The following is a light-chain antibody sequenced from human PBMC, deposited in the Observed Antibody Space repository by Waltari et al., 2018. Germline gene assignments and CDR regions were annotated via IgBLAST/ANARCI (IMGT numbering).Light chain of an antibody. CDR2: VNSECSH. CDR3: QTWGHGSWV. Sequence: QQLEKCARYLMNVNSECSHNNGVGMPDRFSCSSSGAELYLPISSLHSEDDADYYCQTWGHGSWVFGGGTRLTVL. J-gene: IGLJ3*02. V-gene: IGLV4-69*01.